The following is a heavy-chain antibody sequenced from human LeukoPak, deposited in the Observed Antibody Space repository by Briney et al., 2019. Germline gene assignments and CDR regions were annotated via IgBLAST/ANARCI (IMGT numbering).Heavy chain of an antibody. CDR3: ALGGLVATTGIDY. V-gene: IGHV3-30*02. CDR1: GFTFSNYG. J-gene: IGHJ4*02. CDR2: IRYDGGIK. Sequence: QPGGSLRLSCAASGFTFSNYGMHWVRQPPGKGLEWVAFIRYDGGIKHYADSVKGRFTLSRDNAKSSLYLQMNSLRAEDTAVYYCALGGLVATTGIDYWGQGTLVTVSS. D-gene: IGHD5-12*01.